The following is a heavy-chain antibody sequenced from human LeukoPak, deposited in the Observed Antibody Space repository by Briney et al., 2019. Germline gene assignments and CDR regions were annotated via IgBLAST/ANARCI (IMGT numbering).Heavy chain of an antibody. V-gene: IGHV1-3*01. D-gene: IGHD1-14*01. CDR3: ARDYPNTPHYYYYGMDV. Sequence: GASVKVSCKASGYAFTNYAVQWVRQAPGQRLEWMGWVNAGNGDTRYSPKFQGRVTITADESTSTAYMELSSLRSEDTAVYYCARDYPNTPHYYYYGMDVWGQGTTVTVSS. CDR2: VNAGNGDT. CDR1: GYAFTNYA. J-gene: IGHJ6*02.